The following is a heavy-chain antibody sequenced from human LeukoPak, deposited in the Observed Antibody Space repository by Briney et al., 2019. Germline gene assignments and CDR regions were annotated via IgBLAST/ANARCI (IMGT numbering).Heavy chain of an antibody. CDR2: IYYSGST. CDR3: AREERLLWFGELYVVWFDP. CDR1: GGSISSYY. J-gene: IGHJ5*02. V-gene: IGHV4-59*01. Sequence: SETLSLTCTVSGGSISSYYWSWIRQPPGKGLEWIGYIYYSGSTNYNPSLKSRVTISVDTSKNQFSLKLSSVTAADTAVYYCAREERLLWFGELYVVWFDPWGQGTLVTVSS. D-gene: IGHD3-10*01.